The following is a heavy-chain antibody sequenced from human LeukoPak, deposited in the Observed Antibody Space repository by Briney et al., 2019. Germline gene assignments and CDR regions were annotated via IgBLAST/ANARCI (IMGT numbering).Heavy chain of an antibody. CDR1: GGSISSSSYY. V-gene: IGHV4-31*03. CDR3: ARNILGSSSVVGFAY. CDR2: IYYTGRT. J-gene: IGHJ4*02. Sequence: PSETLSLTCTVSGGSISSSSYYWSWIRQHPGKGLEWIGYIYYTGRTYYNPSLKSRVTISVDTSKNHFSLKLSSVTAADTAVYYCARNILGSSSVVGFAYWGQGTLVTVSS. D-gene: IGHD6-13*01.